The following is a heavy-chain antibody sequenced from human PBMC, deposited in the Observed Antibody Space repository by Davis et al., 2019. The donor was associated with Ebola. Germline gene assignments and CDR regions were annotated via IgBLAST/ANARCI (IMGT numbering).Heavy chain of an antibody. J-gene: IGHJ4*02. D-gene: IGHD6-13*01. Sequence: SLKISCAASGFTFDDYAMHWVRQAPGKGLEWVSGISWNSGSIGYADSVKGRFTISRDNAKNSLYLQMNSLRAEDTALYYCAKASSSWLTAGGGHLDYWGQGTLVTVSS. CDR3: AKASSSWLTAGGGHLDY. CDR1: GFTFDDYA. V-gene: IGHV3-9*01. CDR2: ISWNSGSI.